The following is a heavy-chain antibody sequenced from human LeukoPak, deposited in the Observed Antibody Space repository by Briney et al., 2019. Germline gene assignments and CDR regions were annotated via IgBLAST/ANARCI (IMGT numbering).Heavy chain of an antibody. CDR2: IDDSGVIR. J-gene: IGHJ6*02. Sequence: QTGGSLRLSCAASGFTFKTHAMSWVRQAPGKGLEWVSRIDDSGVIRSYADSVKGRFTISRDNSKMTLTLQMNSLRAEDTAVYYCSLSPVYYYHGMDVWGQGTTVTVSS. V-gene: IGHV3-23*01. CDR1: GFTFKTHA. CDR3: SLSPVYYYHGMDV.